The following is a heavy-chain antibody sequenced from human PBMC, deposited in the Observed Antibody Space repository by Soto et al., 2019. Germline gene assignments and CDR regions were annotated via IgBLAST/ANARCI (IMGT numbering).Heavy chain of an antibody. J-gene: IGHJ6*02. CDR2: ITSSGSTI. V-gene: IGHV3-11*01. D-gene: IGHD3-10*01. CDR1: GFTFSDYY. CDR3: ARDQYYYGSGSYPYYYYGMDV. Sequence: QVQLVESGGGLVKPEGSLRLSCAASGFTFSDYYMSWIRQAPGKGLEWVSYITSSGSTIYYADSVKGRFTISRDNAKNSLYLQMNSLRAEDTAVYYCARDQYYYGSGSYPYYYYGMDVWGQGTTVTVSS.